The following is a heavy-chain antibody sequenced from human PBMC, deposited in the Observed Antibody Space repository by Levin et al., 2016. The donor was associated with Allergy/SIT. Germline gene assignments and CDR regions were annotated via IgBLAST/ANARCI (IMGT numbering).Heavy chain of an antibody. J-gene: IGHJ4*02. V-gene: IGHV3-74*01. CDR3: VRERGDSSSARSFDF. CDR1: GFTFSNYW. Sequence: GGSLRLSCAASGFTFSNYWMHWVRQAPGKGLVWVSRINTDGSATNYADSVKGRFTISRDNAKNTLYLQMNSLRAEDTALYYCVRERGDSSSARSFDFWGQGTLVTVSS. CDR2: INTDGSAT. D-gene: IGHD6-6*01.